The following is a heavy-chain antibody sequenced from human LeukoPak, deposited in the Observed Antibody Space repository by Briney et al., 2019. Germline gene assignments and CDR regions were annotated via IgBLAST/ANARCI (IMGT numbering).Heavy chain of an antibody. Sequence: PSETLSLTCAVYGGSFSGYYWSWIRQPPGKGLEWIGEINHSRSTNYNPSLKSRVTISVDTSKNQFSLKLSSVTAADTAVYYCASTSVATITLDYFDYWGQGTLVTVSS. J-gene: IGHJ4*02. CDR2: INHSRST. CDR3: ASTSVATITLDYFDY. CDR1: GGSFSGYY. V-gene: IGHV4-34*01. D-gene: IGHD5-24*01.